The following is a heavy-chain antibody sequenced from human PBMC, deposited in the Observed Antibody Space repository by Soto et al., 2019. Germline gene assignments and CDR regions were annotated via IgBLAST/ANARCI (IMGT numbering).Heavy chain of an antibody. V-gene: IGHV3-9*01. CDR2: IYWNIGGV. J-gene: IGHJ6*02. CDR1: AFTFDGYA. Sequence: DVQLVESGGCLVQPGRSLRLSCTGSAFTFDGYAMHWVRQVPGKGLEWVAGIYWNIGGVGYADSVKGRFTISRDNARNSLYLQMNSLRPEDTALYYCGRDLLPGGMDVWGQGATVTVSS. D-gene: IGHD3-22*01. CDR3: GRDLLPGGMDV.